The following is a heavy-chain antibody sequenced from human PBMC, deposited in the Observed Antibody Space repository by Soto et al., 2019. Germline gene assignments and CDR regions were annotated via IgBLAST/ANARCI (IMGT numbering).Heavy chain of an antibody. D-gene: IGHD3-22*01. J-gene: IGHJ3*02. CDR3: ARPQFDDSSGYYAFDI. CDR1: GFTFSSYS. CDR2: ISSSSYI. Sequence: GGSLRLSCAASGFTFSSYSMNWVRQAPGKGLEWVSSISSSSYIYYADSVKGRFTISRDNAKNSLYLQMNSLRAEDTAVYYCARPQFDDSSGYYAFDIWGQGTMVTVSS. V-gene: IGHV3-21*01.